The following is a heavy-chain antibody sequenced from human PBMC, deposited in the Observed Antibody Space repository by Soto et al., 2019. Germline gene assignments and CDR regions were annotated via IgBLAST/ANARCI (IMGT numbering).Heavy chain of an antibody. D-gene: IGHD3-16*01. J-gene: IGHJ6*03. CDR3: ARDSHSQHPNHRWGGGYMDV. V-gene: IGHV4-31*11. CDR1: GGSISNGGYY. Sequence: QLQLQESGPGLVKPSQTLSLTCAVSGGSISNGGYYWSWIRQHPGKGLEWIGSIYFSGSTYYNPSLKSRVTISVATPKNQFSLKLSSVTAADTAVYYCARDSHSQHPNHRWGGGYMDVWGKWTTVTVSS. CDR2: IYFSGST.